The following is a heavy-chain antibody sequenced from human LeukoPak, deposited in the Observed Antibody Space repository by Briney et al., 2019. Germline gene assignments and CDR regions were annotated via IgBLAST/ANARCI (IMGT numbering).Heavy chain of an antibody. J-gene: IGHJ4*02. CDR1: GFTFSTYT. CDR2: ISSTSRTI. D-gene: IGHD6-13*01. Sequence: GGSLRLSCAASGFTFSTYTMNWVRQVPGKGLEWVSYISSTSRTIYYADSVKGRFTISRDNAKNSLYLQMNSLRDEDTAAYYCARDDSSSWGFDYWGQGTLVTVSS. V-gene: IGHV3-48*02. CDR3: ARDDSSSWGFDY.